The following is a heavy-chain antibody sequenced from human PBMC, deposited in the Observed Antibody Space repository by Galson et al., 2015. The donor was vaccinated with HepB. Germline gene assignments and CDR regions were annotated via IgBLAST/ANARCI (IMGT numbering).Heavy chain of an antibody. CDR2: ISTYTGNS. Sequence: SLNVSCKASGYTFTRYVISWVRQAPGQGLEWMGWISTYTGNSKYAQKVRGRVTMTTDTATSTAYMELRSLRSDDTAVYYCARGGGSGDYDYYYYMDVWGKGTTVTVSS. D-gene: IGHD6-19*01. CDR3: ARGGGSGDYDYYYYMDV. CDR1: GYTFTRYV. J-gene: IGHJ6*03. V-gene: IGHV1-18*01.